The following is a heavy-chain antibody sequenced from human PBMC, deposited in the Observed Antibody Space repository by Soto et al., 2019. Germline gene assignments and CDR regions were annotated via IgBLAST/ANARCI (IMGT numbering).Heavy chain of an antibody. CDR3: AREGGDLNWFDP. CDR2: ISSSSSTI. J-gene: IGHJ5*02. CDR1: RFTFSSYS. D-gene: IGHD4-17*01. V-gene: IGHV3-48*01. Sequence: EVQLVESGGGLVQPGGSLRLSCAANRFTFSSYSINWVRQAPGKGLEWVSYISSSSSTIYYADSVKGRFTISRDNAKNSLYLQMNSLRAVDTAVYYCAREGGDLNWFDPWGQGTLVTVSS.